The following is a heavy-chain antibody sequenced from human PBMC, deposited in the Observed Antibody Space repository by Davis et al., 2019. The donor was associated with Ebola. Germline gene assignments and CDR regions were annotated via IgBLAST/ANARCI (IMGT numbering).Heavy chain of an antibody. J-gene: IGHJ4*02. D-gene: IGHD4-17*01. Sequence: MPSETLSLTCVVSGGSISSGDYSWSWIRQPPGKGLEWIGYILQSGSSFYTPSLKSRVTISADRSKNQFSLKLSSVTAADTAVYYCAGYGDYFLGWGQGALVTVSS. CDR1: GGSISSGDYS. CDR3: AGYGDYFLG. CDR2: ILQSGSS. V-gene: IGHV4-30-2*01.